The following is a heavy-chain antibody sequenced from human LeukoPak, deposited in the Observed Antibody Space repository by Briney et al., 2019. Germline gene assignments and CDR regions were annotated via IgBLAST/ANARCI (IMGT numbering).Heavy chain of an antibody. CDR3: ARSPRTNGKYYFDY. V-gene: IGHV3-21*01. Sequence: GGSLRLSCAASGFTFSSYSMNWVRQAPGKGLEWVSSISSSSSYIYYADSVKGRFTFSRDNAKNSLYLQMNSLRAEDTAVYYCARSPRTNGKYYFDYWGQRTLVTVSS. D-gene: IGHD2-8*01. J-gene: IGHJ4*02. CDR1: GFTFSSYS. CDR2: ISSSSSYI.